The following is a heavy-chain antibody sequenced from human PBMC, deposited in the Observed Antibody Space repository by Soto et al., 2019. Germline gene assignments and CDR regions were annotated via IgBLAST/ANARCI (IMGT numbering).Heavy chain of an antibody. Sequence: QSGGSLRLACAASGFTFSSYWMHWVRQAPGKGLVWVSRINNDGSSTSYADSVKGRFTISRDNAKNTLYLQMSSLRAEDTAVYYCAREACSGGSCFYFRPDNWGQGTLVTVSS. V-gene: IGHV3-74*01. CDR3: AREACSGGSCFYFRPDN. CDR2: INNDGSST. CDR1: GFTFSSYW. J-gene: IGHJ4*02. D-gene: IGHD2-15*01.